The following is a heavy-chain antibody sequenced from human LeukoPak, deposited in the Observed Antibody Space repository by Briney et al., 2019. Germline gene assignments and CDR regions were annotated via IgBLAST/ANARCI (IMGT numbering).Heavy chain of an antibody. CDR3: AKGISIYSYFDN. Sequence: GGSLRLSCAASGFTFSSYAIHWVRQAPGKGLEWVSAVSGSGGTTHYADSVKGRFTISRDNSKNTLHLQMNSLRAEDTAVYYCAKGISIYSYFDNWGQGTLVTVSS. CDR2: VSGSGGTT. CDR1: GFTFSSYA. V-gene: IGHV3-23*01. J-gene: IGHJ4*02. D-gene: IGHD3-16*02.